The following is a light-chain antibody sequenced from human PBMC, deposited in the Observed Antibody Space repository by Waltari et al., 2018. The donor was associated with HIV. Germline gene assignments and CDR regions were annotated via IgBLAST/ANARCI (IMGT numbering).Light chain of an antibody. V-gene: IGLV8-61*01. Sequence: QTVVTQEPSFSVSPGGTVTLTCCLSSASVSTSTYPSWYQQTPGQAPRTLIYSTNTRSSGVPDRFSGSILGNKAALTITGAQADDESDYYCVLFMGNGIWVFGGGTKLTVL. J-gene: IGLJ3*02. CDR2: STN. CDR1: SASVSTSTY. CDR3: VLFMGNGIWV.